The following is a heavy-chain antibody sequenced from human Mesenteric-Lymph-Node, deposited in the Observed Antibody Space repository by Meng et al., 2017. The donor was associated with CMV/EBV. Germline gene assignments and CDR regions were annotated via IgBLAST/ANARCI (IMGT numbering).Heavy chain of an antibody. V-gene: IGHV1-2*02. CDR3: ARGYSSSWYYDY. D-gene: IGHD6-13*01. J-gene: IGHJ4*02. CDR1: GYTFTGYY. CDR2: INPNSGGT. Sequence: ASVKVSCKASGYTFTGYYMHWVRQAPGQGLEWMGWINPNSGGTKYAQKFQGRVTMTRDTSISTAYMELSSLRSEDTAVYYCARGYSSSWYYDYWGQGTLVTVSS.